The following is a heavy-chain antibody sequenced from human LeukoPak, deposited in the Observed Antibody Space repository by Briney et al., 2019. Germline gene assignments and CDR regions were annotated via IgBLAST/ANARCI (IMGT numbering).Heavy chain of an antibody. Sequence: GGSLRLSCAASGFTFSIYSMNWVRQAPGKGLEWVSYIGGTHSNIYYADSVKGRFTISRDNAKNSVFLQMSSLRDEDTAVYYCARDRPNILGLDPWGQGTLVTVSS. CDR1: GFTFSIYS. V-gene: IGHV3-48*02. CDR3: ARDRPNILGLDP. CDR2: IGGTHSNI. J-gene: IGHJ5*02. D-gene: IGHD2/OR15-2a*01.